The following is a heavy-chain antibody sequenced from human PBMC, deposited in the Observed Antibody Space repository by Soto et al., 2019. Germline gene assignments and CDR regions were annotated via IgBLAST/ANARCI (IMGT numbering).Heavy chain of an antibody. CDR1: GGSFNRHT. CDR2: IIPIFGTA. J-gene: IGHJ4*02. CDR3: ARGWGYDSTDYYYAY. D-gene: IGHD3-22*01. Sequence: QVQRVQSGAEVRKPGSSVRVSCKASGGSFNRHTISWVRQAPGQGLEWMGGIIPIFGTANHAQKFQGRVTIIEDESTSTVYMELSSLRSDDTAIYYCARGWGYDSTDYYYAYWGQGTLVIVSS. V-gene: IGHV1-69*01.